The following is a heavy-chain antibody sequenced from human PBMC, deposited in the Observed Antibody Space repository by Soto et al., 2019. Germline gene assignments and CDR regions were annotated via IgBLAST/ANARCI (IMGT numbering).Heavy chain of an antibody. J-gene: IGHJ4*02. Sequence: QVQLQESGPGVVKPSQTLSLTCTVSGDSISSDAYYWSWIRQPPGKGLEWIGYISYRGTNSYNPSLKSRVLFSVDTSKKKFSLKLTSVTAADTAVYYCARSHDYSGCVVDCVGQGTLVTVTS. CDR3: ARSHDYSGCVVDC. D-gene: IGHD4-4*01. V-gene: IGHV4-30-4*01. CDR1: GDSISSDAYY. CDR2: ISYRGTN.